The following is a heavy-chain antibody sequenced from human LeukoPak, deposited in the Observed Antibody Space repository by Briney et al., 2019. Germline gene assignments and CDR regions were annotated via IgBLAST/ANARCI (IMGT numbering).Heavy chain of an antibody. D-gene: IGHD5-12*01. CDR3: ARDLYSGYDCGY. V-gene: IGHV1-8*03. J-gene: IGHJ4*02. CDR1: GYTFTSYD. CDR2: MNPNSGNT. Sequence: ASVKVYCKASGYTFTSYDINWVRQATGQGFEWMGWMNPNSGNTGYAQKFQGRVTITRNTSISTAYMELSSLRSEDTAVYYCARDLYSGYDCGYWGQGTLVTVSS.